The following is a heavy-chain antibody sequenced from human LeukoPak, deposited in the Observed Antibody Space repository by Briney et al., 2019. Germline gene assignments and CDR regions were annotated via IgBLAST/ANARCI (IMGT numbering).Heavy chain of an antibody. V-gene: IGHV3-23*01. D-gene: IGHD6-19*01. J-gene: IGHJ4*02. CDR3: VPQPSRIAVAVAYFDY. CDR2: ISGSGGTT. CDR1: EFTFSSYA. Sequence: GGSLRLSCAASEFTFSSYAMNWVRQAPGKGLEWVSAISGSGGTTIYADSVTGRFTISRDNSENTLYLQMNSLRAEDTAVYYCVPQPSRIAVAVAYFDYWGQGTLVTVSS.